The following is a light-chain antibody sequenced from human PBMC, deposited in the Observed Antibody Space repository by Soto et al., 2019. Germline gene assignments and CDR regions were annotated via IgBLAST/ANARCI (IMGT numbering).Light chain of an antibody. CDR2: AAS. J-gene: IGKJ1*01. CDR1: QSISSY. CDR3: QQSYSTPRT. V-gene: IGKV1-39*01. Sequence: DIQMTQSPSSLSASVGDRVTITCRASQSISSYLNWYQQKPGKAPKLLIYAASRLQSGVPSRFSGSGSGTVFTLTISSLQPEDFATYYCQQSYSTPRTFGQGTKVEIK.